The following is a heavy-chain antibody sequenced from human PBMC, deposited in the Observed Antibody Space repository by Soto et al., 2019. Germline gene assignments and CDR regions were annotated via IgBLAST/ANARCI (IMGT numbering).Heavy chain of an antibody. CDR2: IYTGDRT. Sequence: GGSLRPSCEASGFSVNTFYMNWVRQSPARGLEWVSVIYTGDRTLYADSVRGRFTISRDNSKNTLYLQMNSLTAEDTAVYFCVTELYYRFESWGQGTPVTVSS. J-gene: IGHJ5*01. CDR3: VTELYYRFES. CDR1: GFSVNTFY. V-gene: IGHV3-66*01. D-gene: IGHD3-3*01.